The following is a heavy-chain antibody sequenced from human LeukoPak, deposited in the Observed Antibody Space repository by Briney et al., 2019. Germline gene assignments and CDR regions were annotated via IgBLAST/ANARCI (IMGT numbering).Heavy chain of an antibody. V-gene: IGHV3-7*01. CDR2: IKQDGSEK. J-gene: IGHJ4*02. CDR3: ARDGIVGATTFDS. CDR1: GFTFSSYW. Sequence: TGGSLRLSCAASGFTFSSYWMSWVRQAPGKGLEWVANIKQDGSEKYYAESAKGRFTISRDDAKNSLYLQMNSLRAEDTAVYYCARDGIVGATTFDSWGQGTLVTVSS. D-gene: IGHD1-26*01.